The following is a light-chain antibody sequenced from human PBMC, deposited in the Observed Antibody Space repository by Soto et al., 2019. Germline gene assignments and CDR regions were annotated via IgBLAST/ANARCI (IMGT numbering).Light chain of an antibody. CDR2: GAS. CDR1: QSVTSNS. Sequence: EIVLTQSPATLSLSPGERATLSCRASQSVTSNSLAWYQQKPGQAPRLLIYGASSRATAIPDRFSGSGSGTDFTLTISRLEPEDLAVYHCQQYGDSPQTFGQGTKVEIK. CDR3: QQYGDSPQT. J-gene: IGKJ1*01. V-gene: IGKV3-20*01.